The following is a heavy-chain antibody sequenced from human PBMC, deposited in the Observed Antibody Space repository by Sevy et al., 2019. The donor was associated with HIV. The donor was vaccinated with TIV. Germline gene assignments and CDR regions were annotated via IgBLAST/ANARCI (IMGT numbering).Heavy chain of an antibody. V-gene: IGHV1-18*01. J-gene: IGHJ6*02. D-gene: IGHD4-4*01. CDR2: ISAYNGNT. CDR3: ARDLEVVRVYSNYRSYYSGMDV. Sequence: ASVKVSCKASGYTFTSYGISWVRQAPGQGLEWMGWISAYNGNTNYAQKLQGRVTMTTDTSTSTAYMELRSLRSDETAVYYCARDLEVVRVYSNYRSYYSGMDVWGQGTTVTVSS. CDR1: GYTFTSYG.